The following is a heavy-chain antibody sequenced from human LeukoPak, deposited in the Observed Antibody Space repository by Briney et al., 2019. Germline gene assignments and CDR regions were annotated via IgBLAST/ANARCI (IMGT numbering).Heavy chain of an antibody. J-gene: IGHJ5*02. CDR3: AKDPGAPGWFDP. CDR1: GFTFDDYA. V-gene: IGHV3-9*01. D-gene: IGHD7-27*01. CDR2: ISWNRNNV. Sequence: GGSLRLSCAASGFTFDDYAMHWVRQAPGKGLEWVSGISWNRNNVGYADSVKGRFTISRDNAKNSLYLQMNSLKFEDTAFYYCAKDPGAPGWFDPWGQGTLVTVSS.